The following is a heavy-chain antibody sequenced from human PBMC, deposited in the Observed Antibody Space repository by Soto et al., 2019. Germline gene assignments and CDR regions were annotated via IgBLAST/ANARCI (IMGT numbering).Heavy chain of an antibody. D-gene: IGHD6-19*01. V-gene: IGHV3-15*07. Sequence: PGGSLRLSCAASGFTFSNAWMNWVRQAPGKGLEWVGRIKSKTDGGTTDYVAPVKGRFTISRDDSKNTLYLQMNSLKTEDTAVYYCFAPSYSGGWLYYYYYGMDVWGQGTTVTVSS. CDR2: IKSKTDGGTT. J-gene: IGHJ6*02. CDR1: GFTFSNAW. CDR3: FAPSYSGGWLYYYYYGMDV.